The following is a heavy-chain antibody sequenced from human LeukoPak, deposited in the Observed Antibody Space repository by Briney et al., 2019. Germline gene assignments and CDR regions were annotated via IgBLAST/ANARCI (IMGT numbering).Heavy chain of an antibody. CDR1: GYTFSSYA. J-gene: IGHJ4*02. Sequence: GGSLRLSCVASGYTFSSYAMSWVRQAPGKGLEWVSAIVGSGGSTFYADSVKGRFTISRDNSKNTLYLQMNSLRAEDTAVYYCAKRDSSGWYYFDYWGQGTLVTVSS. V-gene: IGHV3-23*01. CDR2: IVGSGGST. D-gene: IGHD6-19*01. CDR3: AKRDSSGWYYFDY.